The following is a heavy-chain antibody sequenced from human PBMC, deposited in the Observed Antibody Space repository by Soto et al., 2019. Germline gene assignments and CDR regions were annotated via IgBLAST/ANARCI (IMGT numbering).Heavy chain of an antibody. J-gene: IGHJ5*02. CDR1: GGSFIDYY. CDR2: INHSGST. CDR3: ARGADCSGGSCYSFNWFDT. Sequence: SETLSLTCAVYGGSFIDYYWSWISQPPGKGLEWIGEINHSGSTNYNPSLKSRVTISVDTSKNQFSLKLSSVTAADTAVYYCARGADCSGGSCYSFNWFDTWGQGTLVTVSS. D-gene: IGHD2-15*01. V-gene: IGHV4-34*01.